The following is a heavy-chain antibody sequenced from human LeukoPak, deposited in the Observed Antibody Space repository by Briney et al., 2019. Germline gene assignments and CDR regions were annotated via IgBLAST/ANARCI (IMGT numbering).Heavy chain of an antibody. V-gene: IGHV3-23*01. CDR1: GFTFNSYA. CDR3: AKDAMATVTYFDY. D-gene: IGHD4-17*01. J-gene: IGHJ4*02. CDR2: LSGSGGDT. Sequence: PGGSLRLSCATSGFTFNSYAMSWVRQAPGKGLEWVSGLSGSGGDTDYADSVKGRFTIPRDNSRNTLYLQMNSLRSEDTAVYYCAKDAMATVTYFDYWGQGSLVTVSS.